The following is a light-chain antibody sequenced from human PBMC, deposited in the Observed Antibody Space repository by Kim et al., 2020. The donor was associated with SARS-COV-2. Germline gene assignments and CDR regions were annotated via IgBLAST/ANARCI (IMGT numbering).Light chain of an antibody. Sequence: VMTQSPDSLAVSLGERATINCKSSQSVFYNPNNKNYLAWYQQKPGQPPKLLIYWASTRESGVPARFSGSGSGTDFTLTISSLQAEDVAVYYCQQYHNTPTFGQGTKVDIK. CDR3: QQYHNTPT. J-gene: IGKJ1*01. CDR2: WAS. CDR1: QSVFYNPNNKNY. V-gene: IGKV4-1*01.